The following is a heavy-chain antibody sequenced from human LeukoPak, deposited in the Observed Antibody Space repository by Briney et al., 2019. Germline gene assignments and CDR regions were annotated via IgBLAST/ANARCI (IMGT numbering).Heavy chain of an antibody. J-gene: IGHJ4*02. V-gene: IGHV4-39*01. D-gene: IGHD1/OR15-1a*01. Sequence: QPSETLSLNCTVSGGSISSGTFSWGWIRQPPGKGLEWIGSLRYSGDTKYNPSLKSRLTMSTDTSKKQFSLKLNSVTAADTAVYYCYLREQVSTHSWGQETLVTVSS. CDR3: YLREQVSTHS. CDR1: GGSISSGTFS. CDR2: LRYSGDT.